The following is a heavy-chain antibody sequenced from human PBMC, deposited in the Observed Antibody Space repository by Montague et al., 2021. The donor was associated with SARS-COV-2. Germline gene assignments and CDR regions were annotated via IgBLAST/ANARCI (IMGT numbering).Heavy chain of an antibody. Sequence: SRRLSWSASGFTFSSYAMHWVRQAPGKGLEWVAVISYDGSNKYYADSVKGRFTISRDNSKNTLYLQMNSLRAEDTAVYYCARGTGISSGWFDYWGQGTLVTVSS. D-gene: IGHD6-19*01. CDR1: GFTFSSYA. CDR3: ARGTGISSGWFDY. J-gene: IGHJ4*02. CDR2: ISYDGSNK. V-gene: IGHV3-30-3*01.